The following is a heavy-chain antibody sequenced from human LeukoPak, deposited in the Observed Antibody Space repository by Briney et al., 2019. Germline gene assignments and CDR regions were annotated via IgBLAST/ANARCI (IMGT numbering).Heavy chain of an antibody. V-gene: IGHV4-4*07. J-gene: IGHJ2*01. CDR2: IYTSGNT. CDR1: GGSISIYY. CDR3: ARLRSTYWYFDL. Sequence: PSETLSLTCTVSGGSISIYYWSWIRQPAGKGLEWIGRIYTSGNTHYNPSLKSRVPMSVDTSKNQFSLKLSSVTAADTAVYFCARLRSTYWYFDLWGRGTLVTVSS. D-gene: IGHD1-26*01.